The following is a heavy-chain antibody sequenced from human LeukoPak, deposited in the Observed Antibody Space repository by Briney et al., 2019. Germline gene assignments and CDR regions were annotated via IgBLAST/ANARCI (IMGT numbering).Heavy chain of an antibody. D-gene: IGHD1-14*01. CDR2: IYYGGTT. Sequence: SETLSLTCTVSGGSISSSCYFWGRIRQPPGTGLEWIGSIYYGGTTYYNPSLKSRVTISVDTSKNQFSLNLSSVTATDTAVYYCARRVGTRDWYFDLWGRGTLVTVSS. CDR1: GGSISSSCYF. CDR3: ARRVGTRDWYFDL. J-gene: IGHJ2*01. V-gene: IGHV4-39*01.